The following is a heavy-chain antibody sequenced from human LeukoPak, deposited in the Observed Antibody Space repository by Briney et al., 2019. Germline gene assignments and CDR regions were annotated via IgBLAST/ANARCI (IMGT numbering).Heavy chain of an antibody. CDR3: ARGRGVVVAATYKNYFDY. J-gene: IGHJ4*02. CDR2: IYTSGST. Sequence: SETLSLTCTVSGGSISSYYWSWIRQPAGKGLEWIGRIYTSGSTNYNPSLKSRVTISVDTSKNQFSLRLSSVTAADTAVYYCARGRGVVVAATYKNYFDYWGQGTLVTVSS. D-gene: IGHD2-15*01. V-gene: IGHV4-4*07. CDR1: GGSISSYY.